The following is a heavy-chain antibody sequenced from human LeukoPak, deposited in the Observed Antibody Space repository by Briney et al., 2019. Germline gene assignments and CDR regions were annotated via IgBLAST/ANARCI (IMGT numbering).Heavy chain of an antibody. CDR1: GFTFSSYA. CDR2: ISGSGGST. J-gene: IGHJ5*02. V-gene: IGHV3-23*01. CDR3: AKEPLSRVSFNSFDP. Sequence: GGSLRLSCAASGFTFSSYAMSWVRQAPGKGLGWVSAISGSGGSTYYADSVKGRFTISRDNSMTTLYLQMNSLREEDTALYYCAKEPLSRVSFNSFDPWGQGTLVTVSS. D-gene: IGHD2/OR15-2a*01.